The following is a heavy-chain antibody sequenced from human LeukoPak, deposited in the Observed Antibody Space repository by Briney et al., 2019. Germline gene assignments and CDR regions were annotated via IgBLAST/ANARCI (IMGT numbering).Heavy chain of an antibody. V-gene: IGHV4-61*10. CDR1: GGSVSSGGYY. CDR3: ARGDRHQEGYFDY. Sequence: PSETLSLTCTVSGGSVSSGGYYWSWIRQPAGKGLEYLGRISSTGSTNYNPSLKSRVTISVDTSKNQFSLKLSSVTAADTAVYYCARGDRHQEGYFDYWGQGTLVTVSS. D-gene: IGHD3-16*01. J-gene: IGHJ4*02. CDR2: ISSTGST.